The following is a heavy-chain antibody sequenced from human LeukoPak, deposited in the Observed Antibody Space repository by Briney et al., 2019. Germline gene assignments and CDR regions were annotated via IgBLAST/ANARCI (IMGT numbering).Heavy chain of an antibody. CDR3: ARVDANTWYGKIDY. CDR1: GYTFTAHH. D-gene: IGHD6-13*01. V-gene: IGHV1-2*02. J-gene: IGHJ4*02. CDR2: LNPNSGGT. Sequence: ASVKVSCKASGYTFTAHHVHWVRLAPGQGLEWMGWLNPNSGGTNYAQKFRGRVTMTRDTSINTAYMELNSLRSDDTAVYYCARVDANTWYGKIDYWGQGTLVTVSS.